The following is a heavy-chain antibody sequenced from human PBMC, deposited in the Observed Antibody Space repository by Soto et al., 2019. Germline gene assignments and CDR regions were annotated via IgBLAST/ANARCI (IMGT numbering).Heavy chain of an antibody. J-gene: IGHJ4*02. Sequence: ASVKVSCKVSGCTLTELSMHWVRQAPGKGLEWMGGFDPEDGETIYAQKFQGRVTMTEDTSTDTAYMELSSLRSEDTAVYYCATARYCTNGVCHPDYWGQGTLVTVSS. CDR1: GCTLTELS. CDR2: FDPEDGET. D-gene: IGHD2-8*01. V-gene: IGHV1-24*01. CDR3: ATARYCTNGVCHPDY.